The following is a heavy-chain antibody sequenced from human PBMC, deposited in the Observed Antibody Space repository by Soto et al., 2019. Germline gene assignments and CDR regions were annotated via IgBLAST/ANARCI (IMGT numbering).Heavy chain of an antibody. V-gene: IGHV4-34*02. J-gene: IGHJ4*02. D-gene: IGHD3-10*01. CDR1: GGSFSGYY. CDR2: ITHRGST. Sequence: QVQLQQWGAGLLKPSETLSLTCAVCGGSFSGYYWSWIRQPPGKGLEWIGEITHRGSTNYKPSLKSRVTMSVDASKNQFSLKMSSVTAADSAVYYCARGDGSGSTKGLIDYWGQGILVTVSS. CDR3: ARGDGSGSTKGLIDY.